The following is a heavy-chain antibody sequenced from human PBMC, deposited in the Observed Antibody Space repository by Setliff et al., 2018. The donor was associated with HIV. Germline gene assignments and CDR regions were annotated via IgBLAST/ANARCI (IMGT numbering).Heavy chain of an antibody. CDR1: GGSISSGDYY. CDR2: IYYSGST. V-gene: IGHV4-30-4*08. Sequence: SETLSLTCTVSGGSISSGDYYWSWIRQPPGKGLEWIGYIYYSGSTYYNPSLKSRVTISVDTSKNQFSLKLSSVTAAYTAVYYCARDQYGSERYYYYGMDVWCPGTTVTVSS. J-gene: IGHJ6*02. CDR3: ARDQYGSERYYYYGMDV. D-gene: IGHD3-10*01.